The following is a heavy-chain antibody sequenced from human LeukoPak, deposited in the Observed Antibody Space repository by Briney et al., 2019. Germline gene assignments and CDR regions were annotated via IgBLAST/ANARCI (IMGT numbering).Heavy chain of an antibody. Sequence: PSETLSLTCAVYGGSFSGYYWSWIRQPPGKGLEWIGEINHSGSTNYNPSLKSRVTISVDTSKNQFPLKLSSVTAADTAVYYCARAYYGDDAFDIWGQGTMVTVSS. CDR2: INHSGST. V-gene: IGHV4-34*01. CDR1: GGSFSGYY. CDR3: ARAYYGDDAFDI. J-gene: IGHJ3*02. D-gene: IGHD4-17*01.